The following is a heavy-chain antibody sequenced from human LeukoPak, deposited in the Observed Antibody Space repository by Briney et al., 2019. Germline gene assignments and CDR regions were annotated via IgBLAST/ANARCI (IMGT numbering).Heavy chain of an antibody. CDR1: GFTFSSYS. V-gene: IGHV3-21*01. Sequence: GGSLRLSCAASGFTFSSYSMNWVRQAPGKGLESVSSISSSSSYIYYADSVKGRFTISRDNAKNSLYLQMNSLRAEDTAVYYCARDPTVGGIYFDYWGQGTLVTVSS. CDR2: ISSSSSYI. J-gene: IGHJ4*02. D-gene: IGHD4-23*01. CDR3: ARDPTVGGIYFDY.